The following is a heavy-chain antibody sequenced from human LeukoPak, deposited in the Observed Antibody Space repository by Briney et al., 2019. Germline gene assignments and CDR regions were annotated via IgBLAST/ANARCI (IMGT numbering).Heavy chain of an antibody. D-gene: IGHD5-12*01. CDR2: IYPGDSDT. Sequence: GASLQISCKGSGYSFTSYWIGWVRQVPGKGLEWMGIIYPGDSDTRYSPSFQGQVTISADKSISTAYLQWGSLKASDTAMYYCARLQIVATILDYWGQGTLVTVSS. V-gene: IGHV5-51*01. J-gene: IGHJ4*02. CDR1: GYSFTSYW. CDR3: ARLQIVATILDY.